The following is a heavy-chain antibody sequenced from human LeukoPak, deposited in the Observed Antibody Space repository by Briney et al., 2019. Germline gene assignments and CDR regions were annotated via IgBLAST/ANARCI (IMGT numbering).Heavy chain of an antibody. Sequence: GASVKVSCKASGYTFTSYGISWGRQAPGQGLEWMGWISAYNGNTNHAQKLQGRVTMTTDTSTSTAYMELRSLRSDDTAVYYCARGPAIAAAGTPPEIYWGQGTLVTVSS. J-gene: IGHJ4*02. D-gene: IGHD6-13*01. CDR2: ISAYNGNT. CDR3: ARGPAIAAAGTPPEIY. V-gene: IGHV1-18*01. CDR1: GYTFTSYG.